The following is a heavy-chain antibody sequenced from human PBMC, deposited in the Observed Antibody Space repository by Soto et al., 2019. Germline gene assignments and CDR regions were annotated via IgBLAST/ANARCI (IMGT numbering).Heavy chain of an antibody. CDR3: ARDRHNNFFDP. D-gene: IGHD6-6*01. J-gene: IGHJ5*02. CDR2: IYYSGST. V-gene: IGHV4-31*03. Sequence: QVQLQESGPGLVKPSQTLSLTCTVSGASMSSGGYYWTWIRQSPGKGLEWIGYIYYSGSTYYYPSLERRVAIALDTSMSECSLTLHSVPAADTAIYDCARDRHNNFFDPWGQGTLVTVSS. CDR1: GASMSSGGYY.